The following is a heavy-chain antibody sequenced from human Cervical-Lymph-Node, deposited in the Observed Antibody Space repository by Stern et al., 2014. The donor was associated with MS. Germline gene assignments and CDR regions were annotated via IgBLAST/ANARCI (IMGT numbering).Heavy chain of an antibody. CDR2: IYSNGNT. CDR1: GASFSGYY. CDR3: ARGGRMATMFF. V-gene: IGHV4-59*13. J-gene: IGHJ4*02. Sequence: QVQLQESGPGLVKPSETLSLTCPVSGASFSGYYWSWIRQPQGKGLEWVGHIYSNGNTDYKPSLRTRVTISLDTPKNQYSLRLTSASPADTAVYYCARGGRMATMFFWGRGTLVTVSS. D-gene: IGHD5-24*01.